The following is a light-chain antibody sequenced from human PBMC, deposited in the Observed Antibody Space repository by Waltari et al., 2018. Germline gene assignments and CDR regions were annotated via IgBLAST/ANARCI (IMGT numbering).Light chain of an antibody. Sequence: QSVLTRPPSASGTPGQRVTISCSGSSSNIGSNPVNWYQQFPGTAPKLLIYSNNPRPSGVPDRFSGSKSGTSASLAISGLQSEDEVDYYCAAWDDSLNAWVFGGGTKLTVL. CDR3: AAWDDSLNAWV. J-gene: IGLJ3*02. CDR2: SNN. V-gene: IGLV1-44*01. CDR1: SSNIGSNP.